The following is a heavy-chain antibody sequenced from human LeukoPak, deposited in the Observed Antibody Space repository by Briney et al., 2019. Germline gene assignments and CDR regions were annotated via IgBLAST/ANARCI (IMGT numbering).Heavy chain of an antibody. J-gene: IGHJ3*02. CDR2: IKQDGSEK. CDR3: ALGLPGSYFDI. Sequence: PGGSLRLSCAASGFTFSSYWMSWVRQAPGKGLEWVANIKQDGSEKYYVDSVKGRFTISRGNAKNSLYLQMNSLRAEDTAVYYCALGLPGSYFDIWGQRTMVTVSS. CDR1: GFTFSSYW. V-gene: IGHV3-7*01. D-gene: IGHD2/OR15-2a*01.